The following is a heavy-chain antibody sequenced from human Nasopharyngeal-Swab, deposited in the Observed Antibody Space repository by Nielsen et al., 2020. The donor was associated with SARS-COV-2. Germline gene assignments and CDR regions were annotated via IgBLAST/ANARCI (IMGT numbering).Heavy chain of an antibody. CDR2: IKQDGSEK. J-gene: IGHJ4*02. CDR3: ARPTWTRGHFDY. CDR1: GFTFSSYE. D-gene: IGHD3/OR15-3a*01. V-gene: IGHV3-7*01. Sequence: GESLKISCAASGFTFSSYEMNWVRQAPGKGPEWVANIKQDGSEKYYVDSVKGRFTISRDNAKNSLYLQMNSLRAEDTAVYYCARPTWTRGHFDYWGQGTLVTVSS.